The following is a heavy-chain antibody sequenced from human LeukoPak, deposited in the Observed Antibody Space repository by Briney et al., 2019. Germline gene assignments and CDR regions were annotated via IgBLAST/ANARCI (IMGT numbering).Heavy chain of an antibody. V-gene: IGHV3-23*01. CDR1: GFTFSSYA. CDR3: AKGLAWWELLGLDY. CDR2: ISGSAGST. Sequence: GGSLRLSCAASGFTFSSYAMSWVRQAPGKGLEWVSAISGSAGSTYYADSVKGRFTISRDNSKNTVYLQMNSLRAEDTAVYYCAKGLAWWELLGLDYWGQGTLVTVSS. J-gene: IGHJ4*02. D-gene: IGHD1-26*01.